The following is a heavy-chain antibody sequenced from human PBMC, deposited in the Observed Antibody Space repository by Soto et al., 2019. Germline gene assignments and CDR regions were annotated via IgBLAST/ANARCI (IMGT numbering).Heavy chain of an antibody. D-gene: IGHD6-19*01. Sequence: GGSLRLSCVASGFNFKKFAMSWVRQAPGEGLEWVSGISCCGGSTSYADSVKGRFSIARDDSTNTLSLQMNNLRVEDTAQYYCAKADGEQWLLPHLDKWGQGT. CDR1: GFNFKKFA. V-gene: IGHV3-23*01. J-gene: IGHJ4*02. CDR2: ISCCGGST. CDR3: AKADGEQWLLPHLDK.